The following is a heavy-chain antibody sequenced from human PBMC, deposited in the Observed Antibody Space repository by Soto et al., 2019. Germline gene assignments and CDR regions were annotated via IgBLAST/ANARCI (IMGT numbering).Heavy chain of an antibody. J-gene: IGHJ4*02. Sequence: QVQLVESGGGVVQPGRSLRLSCAASGFTFSSYAMHWVRQAPGKGLEWVAVISYDGSNKYYADSVKGRFTISRDNSKNTLYLQRNSLRAEDTAVYYCALAAANVRPFDYWGQGTLVTVSS. CDR2: ISYDGSNK. V-gene: IGHV3-30-3*01. D-gene: IGHD6-13*01. CDR3: ALAAANVRPFDY. CDR1: GFTFSSYA.